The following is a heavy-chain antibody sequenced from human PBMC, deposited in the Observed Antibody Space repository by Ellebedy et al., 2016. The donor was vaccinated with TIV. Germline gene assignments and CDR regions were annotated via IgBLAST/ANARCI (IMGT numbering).Heavy chain of an antibody. Sequence: MPSETLSLTCTVSGGSISSYYWNWIRQPPGKGLQWLGNIFHSGSNNYNPSLKIRVTISIDTSKDQFSLNLSSVSAADAAVYYCARNRLTYFGETDAFDIWGPGTVVTVSS. CDR1: GGSISSYY. D-gene: IGHD3-3*01. CDR2: IFHSGSN. V-gene: IGHV4-59*01. CDR3: ARNRLTYFGETDAFDI. J-gene: IGHJ3*02.